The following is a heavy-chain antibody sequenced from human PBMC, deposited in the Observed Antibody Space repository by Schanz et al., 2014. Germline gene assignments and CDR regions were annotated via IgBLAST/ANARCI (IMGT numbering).Heavy chain of an antibody. J-gene: IGHJ4*02. D-gene: IGHD6-13*01. CDR3: VKIGYTHWSLDD. CDR1: GFIFSNHG. Sequence: AELVESGGGVVQPGGSLRLSCEASGFIFSNHGMNWVRQAPGKGLVWVSRTSNDGSFTTFADSVKGRFTISRDNAKNTLYLQMNSLRAEDTAVFYCVKIGYTHWSLDDWGQGILVTVSS. V-gene: IGHV3-74*02. CDR2: TSNDGSFT.